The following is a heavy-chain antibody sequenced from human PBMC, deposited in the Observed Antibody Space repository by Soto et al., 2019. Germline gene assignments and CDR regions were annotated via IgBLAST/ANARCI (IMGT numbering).Heavy chain of an antibody. CDR1: GFTFDDYT. V-gene: IGHV3-43*01. J-gene: IGHJ4*02. CDR3: AKDGGSYYVQQGELDY. D-gene: IGHD1-26*01. Sequence: EVQLVESGGVVVQPGGSLRLSCAASGFTFDDYTMHWVRQAPGKGLEWVSLISWDGGSTYYADSVKGRFTISRDNSKNSLYLQMNSLRTEDTALYYSAKDGGSYYVQQGELDYWGPGTLVTVSS. CDR2: ISWDGGST.